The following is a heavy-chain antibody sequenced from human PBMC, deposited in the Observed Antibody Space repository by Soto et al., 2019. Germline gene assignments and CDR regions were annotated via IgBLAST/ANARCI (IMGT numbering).Heavy chain of an antibody. CDR1: GYSFTSYW. J-gene: IGHJ6*02. Sequence: GESLKISCKGSGYSFTSYWISWVRQMPGKGLEWMGRIDPSDSYTNYSPSFQGHVTISADKSISTAYLQWSSLKASDTAMYYCARSESGYCSSTSCYYYGMDVRGQGTTVTVSS. V-gene: IGHV5-10-1*01. CDR2: IDPSDSYT. D-gene: IGHD2-2*01. CDR3: ARSESGYCSSTSCYYYGMDV.